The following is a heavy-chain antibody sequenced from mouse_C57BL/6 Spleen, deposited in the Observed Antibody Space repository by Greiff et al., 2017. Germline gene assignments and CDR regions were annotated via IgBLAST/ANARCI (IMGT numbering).Heavy chain of an antibody. Sequence: QVQLKQPGTELVKPGASVKLSCKASGYTFTSYWMHWVKQRPGQGLEWIGNINPSNGGTNYNEKFKSKATLTVDKSSSTAYMQLSILTSEDSAVSYCASPYSNHWYFDVWGTGTTVTVSS. V-gene: IGHV1-53*01. CDR1: GYTFTSYW. CDR2: INPSNGGT. J-gene: IGHJ1*03. CDR3: ASPYSNHWYFDV. D-gene: IGHD2-5*01.